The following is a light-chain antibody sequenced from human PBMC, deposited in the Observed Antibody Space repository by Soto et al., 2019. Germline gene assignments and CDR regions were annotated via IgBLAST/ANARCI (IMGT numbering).Light chain of an antibody. V-gene: IGKV3-11*01. CDR3: QQRSSWLLT. J-gene: IGKJ4*01. CDR1: QNVRNY. Sequence: EIVLTQSPATLSLSPGERATLSCRVSQNVRNYLIWYQQKPGLAPRLLIYDTSTRATDIPARFSGSGSGTDYTLTISSLEPEDFAVYYCQQRSSWLLTFGGGTKVEIK. CDR2: DTS.